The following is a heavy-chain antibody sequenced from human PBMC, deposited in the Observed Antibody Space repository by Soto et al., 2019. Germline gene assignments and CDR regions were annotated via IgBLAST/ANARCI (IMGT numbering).Heavy chain of an antibody. CDR3: ARAPENYYDSSGYSGDFDY. D-gene: IGHD3-22*01. V-gene: IGHV4-34*01. J-gene: IGHJ4*02. CDR2: INHSGST. Sequence: SETLSLTCAVYGGSFSGYYWSWIRQPPGKGLEWIGEINHSGSTNYNPSLKSRVTISVDTSKNQFSLKLSSVTAADTAVYYCARAPENYYDSSGYSGDFDYWGQGTLVTVS. CDR1: GGSFSGYY.